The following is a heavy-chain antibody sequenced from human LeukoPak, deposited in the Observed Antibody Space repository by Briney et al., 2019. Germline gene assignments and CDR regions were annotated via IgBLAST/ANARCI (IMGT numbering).Heavy chain of an antibody. D-gene: IGHD3-10*01. CDR2: IYYSGST. Sequence: SETLSFTCTVSGGSINTYYWSWIRQPPGKGLEWIGYIYYSGSTNYNPSLKSRVIILVDTSKNQFSLKLSSVTAADTAVYYCARSRVTMVRGSPNWNFDYWGQGILVTVSS. V-gene: IGHV4-59*01. CDR3: ARSRVTMVRGSPNWNFDY. CDR1: GGSINTYY. J-gene: IGHJ4*02.